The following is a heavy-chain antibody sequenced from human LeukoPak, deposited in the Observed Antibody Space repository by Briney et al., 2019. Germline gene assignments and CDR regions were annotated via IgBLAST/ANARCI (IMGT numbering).Heavy chain of an antibody. V-gene: IGHV3-7*01. CDR1: GFTFSSSW. CDR3: ARDTVGVTDY. Sequence: GGSLRLSCAASGFTFSSSWMSWVRQAPGKGLEWVTNIKPDGSEKYYVDSVKGRFTISRDNAKNSLYLQMNSLRAEDTALYYCARDTVGVTDYWGQGTLVTVSS. CDR2: IKPDGSEK. D-gene: IGHD1-26*01. J-gene: IGHJ4*02.